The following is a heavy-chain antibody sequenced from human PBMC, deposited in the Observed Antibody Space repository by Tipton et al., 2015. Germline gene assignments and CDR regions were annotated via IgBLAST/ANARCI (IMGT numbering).Heavy chain of an antibody. J-gene: IGHJ4*02. CDR1: GFTLSGYA. D-gene: IGHD2-15*01. CDR3: AKGRIPSCSGGTCYPFDS. V-gene: IGHV3-23*01. Sequence: SLRLSCAASGFTLSGYAMSWVRQPPGKGLEWVSSTRVDGGGSYYGGGTYYADSVKGRFTISRDNSKNTLYLQMNSLRDEDTAVYYCAKGRIPSCSGGTCYPFDSWGQGTLVTVSS. CDR2: TRVDGGGSYYGGGT.